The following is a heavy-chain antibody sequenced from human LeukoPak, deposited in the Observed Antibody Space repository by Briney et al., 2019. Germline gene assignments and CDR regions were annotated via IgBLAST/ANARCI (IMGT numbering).Heavy chain of an antibody. CDR2: INHNGGT. D-gene: IGHD6-6*01. CDR1: GGSFSGYF. J-gene: IGHJ3*02. V-gene: IGHV4-34*01. CDR3: ARVRRPDAFDI. Sequence: SETLSLTCAVYGGSFSGYFWSWIRQPPGKGLEWIGDINHNGGTNYNPSLKSRVTISVDTSKNQFSLKLSSVTAADTAVYYCARVRRPDAFDIWGQGTMVTVSS.